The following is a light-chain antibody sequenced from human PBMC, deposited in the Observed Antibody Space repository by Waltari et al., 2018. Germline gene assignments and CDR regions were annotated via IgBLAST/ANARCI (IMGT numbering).Light chain of an antibody. CDR1: QSLLHSNGYTY. V-gene: IGKV2-40*01. Sequence: DIVMIQTPLSLPVTPGEPASISCRYSQSLLHSNGYTYLFWYLQKPGQSPQFLIYLVSTRASGVPDRFSGSGSGTDFTLKISRVEAEDVGVYYCMQGIQFPITFGPGTKLHIK. CDR2: LVS. J-gene: IGKJ3*01. CDR3: MQGIQFPIT.